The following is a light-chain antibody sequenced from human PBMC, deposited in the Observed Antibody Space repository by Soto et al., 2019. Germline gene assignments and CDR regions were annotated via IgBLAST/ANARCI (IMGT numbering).Light chain of an antibody. CDR1: SSDVGTYNS. CDR2: DVS. CDR3: SSYTSSSTVV. V-gene: IGLV2-14*01. J-gene: IGLJ2*01. Sequence: QSVLTQPASVSGSPGQSITISCTGTSSDVGTYNSVSWYQQHPGKAPTVMIYDVSSRPSGISNRFSGSKSGTTASLTISGLQAEDEADYFCSSYTSSSTVVFGGGTKLTVL.